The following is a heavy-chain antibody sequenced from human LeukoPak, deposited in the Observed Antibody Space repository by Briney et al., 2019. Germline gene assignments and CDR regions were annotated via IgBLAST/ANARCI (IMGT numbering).Heavy chain of an antibody. Sequence: SETLSLTCTVSGGSISSYYWSWIRQPPGKGLEWIGSIYYSGSTYYNPSLKSRVTISVDTSKNQFSLKLSSVTAADTAVYYCARSYWVTTPNYYDSSGYFFDYWGQGTLVTVSS. D-gene: IGHD3-22*01. J-gene: IGHJ4*02. CDR2: IYYSGST. CDR3: ARSYWVTTPNYYDSSGYFFDY. V-gene: IGHV4-39*07. CDR1: GGSISSYY.